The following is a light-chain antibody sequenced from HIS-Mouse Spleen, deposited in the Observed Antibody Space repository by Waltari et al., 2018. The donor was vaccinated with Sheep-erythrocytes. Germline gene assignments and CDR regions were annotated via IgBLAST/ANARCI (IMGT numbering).Light chain of an antibody. CDR2: WAS. Sequence: DIVMTQSPDSLAVSLGARDTINCKSSQSVLYSSNNKNYLAWYQQKPGQPPKLLIYWASTRESGVPDRFSGSGSGTDFTLTISSLQAEDVAVYYCQQYYSTLTFGGGTKVEIK. J-gene: IGKJ4*01. CDR3: QQYYSTLT. CDR1: QSVLYSSNNKNY. V-gene: IGKV4-1*01.